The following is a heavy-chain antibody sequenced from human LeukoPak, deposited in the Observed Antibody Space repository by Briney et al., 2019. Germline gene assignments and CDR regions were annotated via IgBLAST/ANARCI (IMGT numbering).Heavy chain of an antibody. J-gene: IGHJ4*02. CDR2: INHSGST. V-gene: IGHV4-34*01. CDR3: ARVQLWSPYYFDY. CDR1: GGSFSGYY. Sequence: SETLSLTCAVYGGSFSGYYWSWIRQPPGKGLEWIGEINHSGSTNYNPSLKSRVTISVDTSRNQFSLKLSSVTATDTAVYYCARVQLWSPYYFDYWGQGTLVTVSS. D-gene: IGHD5-18*01.